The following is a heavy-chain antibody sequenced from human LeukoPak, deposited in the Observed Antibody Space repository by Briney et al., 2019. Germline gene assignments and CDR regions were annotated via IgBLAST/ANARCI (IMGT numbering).Heavy chain of an antibody. V-gene: IGHV4-59*11. J-gene: IGHJ4*02. D-gene: IGHD5-18*01. Sequence: SETLSLTCTASGGSMTTHHWNWIRQTPGKGLEWIGYVFDSGRTKVNPSLTSPVTLSTDTSKNQLSLRLSSVTAADTAVYYCTTIKRGDIFGYFDFWGQGILVTVSS. CDR3: TTIKRGDIFGYFDF. CDR1: GGSMTTHH. CDR2: VFDSGRT.